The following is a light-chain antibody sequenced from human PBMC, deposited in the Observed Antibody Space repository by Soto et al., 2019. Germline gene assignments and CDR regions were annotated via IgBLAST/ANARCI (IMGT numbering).Light chain of an antibody. CDR3: QQRGNWPPTWT. J-gene: IGKJ1*01. V-gene: IGKV3-11*01. CDR2: DAS. Sequence: ETVLTQSPATLSLSPGERATLSCRASQSIGYYLAWYQEKPGQAPRLLIYDASIRATGIPARFSGSGSGTDFTLTTSSLEPEDFGVYYCQQRGNWPPTWTFGQGTKVEIK. CDR1: QSIGYY.